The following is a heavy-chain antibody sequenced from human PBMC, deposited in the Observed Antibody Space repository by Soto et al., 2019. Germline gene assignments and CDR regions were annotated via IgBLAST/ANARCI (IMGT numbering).Heavy chain of an antibody. D-gene: IGHD3-22*01. Sequence: PSETLSLTCNVSGGSISNSNYYWAGFRQPPGKGLEWIGSIYYTGNTSYNPSLKSRVTISVDTSKNQFSLKLDSVTAADTAVYFCERHSIWLLLSDYWGQGSLVTVSS. CDR3: ERHSIWLLLSDY. CDR1: GGSISNSNYY. CDR2: IYYTGNT. V-gene: IGHV4-39*01. J-gene: IGHJ4*02.